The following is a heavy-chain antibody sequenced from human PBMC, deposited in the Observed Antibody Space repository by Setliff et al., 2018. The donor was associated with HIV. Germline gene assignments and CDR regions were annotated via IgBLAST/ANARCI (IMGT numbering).Heavy chain of an antibody. CDR3: ARVTSGTTAGDY. D-gene: IGHD1-1*01. CDR2: ITRSSSRI. CDR1: GFTFSTYE. V-gene: IGHV3-48*03. Sequence: LRLSCAASGFTFSTYEMTWVRQAPGKGLECISYITRSSSRILYADSVKGRFTVSRDNAKNSLFLQMNSLRAEDTAVYYCARVTSGTTAGDYWGQGTLVTVSS. J-gene: IGHJ4*02.